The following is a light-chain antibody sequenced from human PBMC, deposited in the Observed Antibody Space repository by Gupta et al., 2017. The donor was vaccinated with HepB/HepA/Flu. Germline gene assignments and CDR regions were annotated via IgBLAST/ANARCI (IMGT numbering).Light chain of an antibody. V-gene: IGLV3-21*04. CDR1: NIASKS. J-gene: IGLJ3*02. Sequence: SYVLAQPPSVPVAPGKTARITCGGNNIASKSVHWYQQKTGQAPVLVIYNDSEWPSGIPGRFSGSNSGNTATLTISRVEAGDEADYYCQVWDSSSDHRVFGGGTKLTVL. CDR2: NDS. CDR3: QVWDSSSDHRV.